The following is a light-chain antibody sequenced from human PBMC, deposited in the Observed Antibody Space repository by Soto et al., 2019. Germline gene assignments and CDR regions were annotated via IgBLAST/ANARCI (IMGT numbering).Light chain of an antibody. CDR1: SFNIGTYN. CDR3: AAWDASLNSYF. CDR2: SND. J-gene: IGLJ1*01. Sequence: QSVLTQPTSASGTPGQRVTISCSGSSFNIGTYNVNWYQQLPGTAPKLLVYSNDQRPSGVPDRFSGSKSGTSASLAISGLQSEDEAVFYCAAWDASLNSYFFGIWTKVPVL. V-gene: IGLV1-44*01.